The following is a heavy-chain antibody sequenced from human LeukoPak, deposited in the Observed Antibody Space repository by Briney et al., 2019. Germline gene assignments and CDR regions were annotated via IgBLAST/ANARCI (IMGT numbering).Heavy chain of an antibody. V-gene: IGHV3-21*01. CDR1: GFTFSTYE. CDR3: ARGGGYSGYDLDAFDI. D-gene: IGHD5-12*01. Sequence: KPGGSLRLSCAASGFTFSTYEMNWVRQAPGKGLEWVSSISSSSTYIYYADSVKGRFTISRDNAKNSLHLQMNSLRAEDTAVYYCARGGGYSGYDLDAFDIWGQGTMVTVSS. CDR2: ISSSSTYI. J-gene: IGHJ3*02.